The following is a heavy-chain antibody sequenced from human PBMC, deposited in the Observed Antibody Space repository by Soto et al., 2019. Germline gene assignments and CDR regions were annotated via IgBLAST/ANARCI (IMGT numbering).Heavy chain of an antibody. CDR2: VRSKANNYAT. Sequence: EVQLVESGGGLVQPGGSLKLSCAASGFTFSGSAMHWVRQTSGKGLEWVGHVRSKANNYATSYSASVEGRFTISRDDSKDTAYLQRTNLKAEDTDIYYCTRQWRTSVHGTDYNYGMDVWGKGTTVTVSS. J-gene: IGHJ6*04. CDR1: GFTFSGSA. V-gene: IGHV3-73*02. D-gene: IGHD6-19*01. CDR3: TRQWRTSVHGTDYNYGMDV.